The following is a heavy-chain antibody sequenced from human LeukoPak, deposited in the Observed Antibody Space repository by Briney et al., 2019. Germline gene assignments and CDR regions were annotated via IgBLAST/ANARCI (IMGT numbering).Heavy chain of an antibody. Sequence: SVTVSCKASGGTFSSYAISWVRQAPGQGLEWMGRIIPILGIANYAQKFQGRVTITADKSTSTAYMELSSLRSEDTAVYYCARPASGSSRRSYYYYMDVWGKGTTVTVSS. CDR3: ARPASGSSRRSYYYYMDV. CDR1: GGTFSSYA. V-gene: IGHV1-69*04. CDR2: IIPILGIA. J-gene: IGHJ6*03. D-gene: IGHD6-13*01.